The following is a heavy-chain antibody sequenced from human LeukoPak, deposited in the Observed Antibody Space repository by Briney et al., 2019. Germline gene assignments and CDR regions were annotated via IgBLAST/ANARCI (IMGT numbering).Heavy chain of an antibody. CDR3: ARDYRSSVFGVVVRSLVRGVMGY. V-gene: IGHV7-4-1*02. Sequence: GASVKVSCKASGYTFTTYAMNWVRQAPGQGLEWMGWINTNTGKPTYAQGFTGRFVFSLDTSVSTAYLQISSLKAEDTAIYYCARDYRSSVFGVVVRSLVRGVMGYWGQGTLVTVSS. CDR1: GYTFTTYA. CDR2: INTNTGKP. J-gene: IGHJ4*02. D-gene: IGHD3-10*01.